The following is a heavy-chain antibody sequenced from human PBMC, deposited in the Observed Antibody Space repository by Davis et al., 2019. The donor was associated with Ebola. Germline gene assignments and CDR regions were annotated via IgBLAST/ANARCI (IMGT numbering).Heavy chain of an antibody. J-gene: IGHJ3*02. Sequence: PGGSLRLSCAASGFTFSSYAMSWVRQAPGKGLEWVAAISLDGSTQFYADSVKGRFTISRDNVKNTLYLQMNSLRAEDTAVYYCARVHDGYENNVFDIWGQGTMVTVSS. CDR2: ISLDGSTQ. V-gene: IGHV3-30*04. D-gene: IGHD3-16*01. CDR3: ARVHDGYENNVFDI. CDR1: GFTFSSYA.